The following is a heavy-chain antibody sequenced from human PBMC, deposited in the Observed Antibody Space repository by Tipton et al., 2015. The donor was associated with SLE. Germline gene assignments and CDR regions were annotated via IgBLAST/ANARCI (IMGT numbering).Heavy chain of an antibody. CDR3: AKGYSQTPDY. Sequence: GSLRLSCIASGFTFSTSGMHWVRQAAGTGLEWVAYIRYDRENEYYADSVKGRFTISRDNSNNILILQMNSLKLEDTAVYYCAKGYSQTPDYWGLGTLVTVSS. J-gene: IGHJ4*02. CDR1: GFTFSTSG. V-gene: IGHV3-30*02. CDR2: IRYDRENE. D-gene: IGHD5-12*01.